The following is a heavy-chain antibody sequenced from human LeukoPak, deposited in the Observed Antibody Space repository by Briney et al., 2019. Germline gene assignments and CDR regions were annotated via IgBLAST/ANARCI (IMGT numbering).Heavy chain of an antibody. V-gene: IGHV4-34*01. CDR2: IYHSGST. D-gene: IGHD2-21*02. J-gene: IGHJ4*02. Sequence: SETLSLTCAVYGGSFSGYYWSWIRQPPGKGLEWIGEIYHSGSTNYNPSLKSRVTISVDTSKNQFSLRLSSVTAADMAVYYCARGHSSVVTAIPYYFDFWGQGTLVTVSS. CDR1: GGSFSGYY. CDR3: ARGHSSVVTAIPYYFDF.